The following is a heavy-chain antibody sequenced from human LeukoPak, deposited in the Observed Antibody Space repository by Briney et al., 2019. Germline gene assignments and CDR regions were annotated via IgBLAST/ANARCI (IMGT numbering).Heavy chain of an antibody. CDR3: ARERSSSGSYSAFDI. V-gene: IGHV4-59*01. CDR2: IYYSGNA. Sequence: SETLSHTCTVSGGSITTYYWSWIRQPPGKGLEWIGYIYYSGNANSNPSLTSRVTMSVDTSKSQVSLRLSSVTAADTAVYYCARERSSSGSYSAFDIWGQGTMVTVSS. J-gene: IGHJ3*02. D-gene: IGHD1-26*01. CDR1: GGSITTYY.